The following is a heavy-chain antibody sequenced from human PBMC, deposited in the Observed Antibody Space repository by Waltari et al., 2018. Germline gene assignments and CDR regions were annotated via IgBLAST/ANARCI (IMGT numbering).Heavy chain of an antibody. J-gene: IGHJ4*02. CDR3: ARDRGWSSSPGYYDY. CDR1: GFSFNNLA. Sequence: EVQLVESGVGGVQPGGPLRLSCEASGFSFNNLAMYWVSRAAAPGKGLEWFSYISRGGGNMYYPDAVKGRFSISRDNAKNSLYLQMSSLRVEDTAVYYCARDRGWSSSPGYYDYWGQGTLVTVSS. V-gene: IGHV3-48*03. D-gene: IGHD6-13*01. CDR2: ISRGGGNM.